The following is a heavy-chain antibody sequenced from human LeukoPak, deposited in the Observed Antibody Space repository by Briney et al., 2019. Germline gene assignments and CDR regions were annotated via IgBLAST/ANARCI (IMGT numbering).Heavy chain of an antibody. CDR2: ISSSGSTI. V-gene: IGHV3-48*03. Sequence: GGSLRLSYAASGFTFSSYEMNWVRQAPGKGLEWVSYISSSGSTIYYADSVKGRFTISRDNAKNSLYLQMNSLRAEDTAVYYCARVAPPIWFGELSENGYFQHWGQGTQVTVSS. CDR3: ARVAPPIWFGELSENGYFQH. J-gene: IGHJ1*01. CDR1: GFTFSSYE. D-gene: IGHD3-10*01.